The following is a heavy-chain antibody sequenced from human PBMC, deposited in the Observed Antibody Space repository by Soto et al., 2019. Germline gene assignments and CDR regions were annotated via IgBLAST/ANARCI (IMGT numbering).Heavy chain of an antibody. V-gene: IGHV3-21*01. CDR3: ARASYYYDGSGYHGY. CDR2: ISSSSSYI. J-gene: IGHJ4*02. CDR1: GFTFSSYS. D-gene: IGHD3-22*01. Sequence: EVQLVESAGSLVKPGGSLRLSCAASGFTFSSYSMNWVRQAPGKGLEWVSSISSSSSYIYYADSVKGRFTISRDNAKNSLYRQMNSMRADDTAVYYCARASYYYDGSGYHGYWGQGTRVTVSS.